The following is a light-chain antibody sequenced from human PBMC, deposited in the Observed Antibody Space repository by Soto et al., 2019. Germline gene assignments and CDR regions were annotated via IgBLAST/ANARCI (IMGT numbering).Light chain of an antibody. J-gene: IGLJ1*01. Sequence: QSALTQPPSASGSPGQSVTISCIGTASDIGRYNYVSWYQHHPGKAPKLIIYEVTKRPSGVPDRFSGSKSGNTASLTVSGLQADDEADYSCNSYVGSNNYVFGTGTQLTVL. CDR2: EVT. CDR3: NSYVGSNNYV. V-gene: IGLV2-8*01. CDR1: ASDIGRYNY.